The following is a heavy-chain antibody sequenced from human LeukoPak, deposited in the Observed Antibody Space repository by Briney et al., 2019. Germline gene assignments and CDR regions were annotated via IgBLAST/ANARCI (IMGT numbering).Heavy chain of an antibody. CDR3: ARDWSSNWNSAFGI. Sequence: PSETLSLTCTVSGGSISTYYWSWIRQPPGKGLEWIGYIYYSGSSNYNPSLKSRVTISVDTSKNQFSLKLTSVTAADTAVYYCARDWSSNWNSAFGIWGQGTMVTVSS. D-gene: IGHD6-13*01. J-gene: IGHJ3*02. CDR1: GGSISTYY. CDR2: IYYSGSS. V-gene: IGHV4-59*01.